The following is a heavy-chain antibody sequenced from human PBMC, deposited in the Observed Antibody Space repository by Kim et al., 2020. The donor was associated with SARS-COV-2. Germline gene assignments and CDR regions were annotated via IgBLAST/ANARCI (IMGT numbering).Heavy chain of an antibody. CDR1: GGSISSGGYY. CDR3: ARSRIAVAGTGGLFDY. J-gene: IGHJ4*02. CDR2: IYYSGST. V-gene: IGHV4-31*03. D-gene: IGHD6-19*01. Sequence: TLSLTCTVSGGSISSGGYYWSWIRQHPGKGLEWIGYIYYSGSTYYNPSLKSRVTISVDTSKNQFSLKLSSVTAADTAVYYCARSRIAVAGTGGLFDYWGQGTLVTVSS.